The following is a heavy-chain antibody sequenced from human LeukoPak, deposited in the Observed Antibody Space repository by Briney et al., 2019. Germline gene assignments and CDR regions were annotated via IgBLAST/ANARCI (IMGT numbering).Heavy chain of an antibody. CDR1: VGSVRSSRPY. D-gene: IGHD3-10*01. CDR3: ATLDEGSYFET. J-gene: IGHJ5*02. Sequence: PSETLSLTCTVCVGSVRSSRPYWGWIRQSPGKGLEWIGSVYYVGNAYYRPSLLSRATITIDTSKTHISLRLTSVTATDTGIYYCATLDEGSYFETWGQGALVTVSS. CDR2: VYYVGNA. V-gene: IGHV4-39*02.